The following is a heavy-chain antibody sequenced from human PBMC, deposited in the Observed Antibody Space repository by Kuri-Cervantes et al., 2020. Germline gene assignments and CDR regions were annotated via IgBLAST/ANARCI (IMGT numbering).Heavy chain of an antibody. CDR3: ARDRPYYYDSSGYGDY. D-gene: IGHD3-22*01. CDR2: ISSSSSTI. Sequence: GESLKISCAASGFTFSSYAMSWVRQALGKGLEWVSYISSSSSTIYYADSVKGRFTISRDNAKNSLYLQMNSLRDEDTAVYYCARDRPYYYDSSGYGDYWGQGTLVTVSS. CDR1: GFTFSSYA. J-gene: IGHJ4*02. V-gene: IGHV3-48*02.